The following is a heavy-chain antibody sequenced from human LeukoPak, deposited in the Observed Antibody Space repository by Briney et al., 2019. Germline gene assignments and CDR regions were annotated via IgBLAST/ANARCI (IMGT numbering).Heavy chain of an antibody. CDR2: IKQDGSEK. Sequence: GGSLRLSCAASGFPFSSYWMSWVRQAPGKGLEWVANIKQDGSEKYYVDSVKGRFTISRDNAKNSLYLQMNSLRAEDTAVYYCAKEMGPYYYDSSGYYPFDYWGQGTLVTVSS. CDR1: GFPFSSYW. D-gene: IGHD3-22*01. CDR3: AKEMGPYYYDSSGYYPFDY. V-gene: IGHV3-7*03. J-gene: IGHJ4*02.